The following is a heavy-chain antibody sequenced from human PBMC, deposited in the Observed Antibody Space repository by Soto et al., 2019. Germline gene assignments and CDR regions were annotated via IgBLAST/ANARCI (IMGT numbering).Heavy chain of an antibody. J-gene: IGHJ4*02. CDR1: GGSISSSSYY. CDR3: ATTTPHYYDSSGFVGPDY. CDR2: IYYSGST. Sequence: PSETLSLTCTVSGGSISSSSYYWGWIRQPPGKGLEWIGSIYYSGSTYYNPSLKSRVTISVDTSKNQFSLKLSSVTAADTAVYYCATTTPHYYDSSGFVGPDYWGQGTLVTVS. V-gene: IGHV4-39*01. D-gene: IGHD3-22*01.